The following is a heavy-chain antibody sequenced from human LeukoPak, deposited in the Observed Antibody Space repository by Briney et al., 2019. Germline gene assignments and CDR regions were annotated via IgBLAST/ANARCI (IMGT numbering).Heavy chain of an antibody. V-gene: IGHV4-61*05. D-gene: IGHD6-6*01. CDR1: GGSISSSNHY. CDR3: ARVDPDSSSTLEVFDY. J-gene: IGHJ4*02. Sequence: SETLSLTCTVSGGSISSSNHYWGWIRQPPGKGLEWIGYIYYSGSTNYNPSLKSRVTISVDTSKNQFSLKLSSVTAADTAVYYCARVDPDSSSTLEVFDYWGQGTLVTVSS. CDR2: IYYSGST.